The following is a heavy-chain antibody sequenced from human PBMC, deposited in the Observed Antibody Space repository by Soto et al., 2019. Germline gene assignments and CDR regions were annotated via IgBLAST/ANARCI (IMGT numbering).Heavy chain of an antibody. V-gene: IGHV3-23*01. Sequence: GGSLRLSCAASGFTFSSYPMTWVRQPPGKGLEWVSTISGSGGGTYYADSVTGRFTISRDNSENIVHLQMNSLRAEDTAIYYCAKGFGYNNYYFDHWGQGALVTVSS. CDR1: GFTFSSYP. J-gene: IGHJ4*02. CDR3: AKGFGYNNYYFDH. D-gene: IGHD5-12*01. CDR2: ISGSGGGT.